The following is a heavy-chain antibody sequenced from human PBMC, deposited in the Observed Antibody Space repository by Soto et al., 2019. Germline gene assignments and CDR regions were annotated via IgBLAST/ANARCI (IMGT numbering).Heavy chain of an antibody. Sequence: SVKVSCKASGGTFSSYAISWVRQAPGQGLEWMGGIIPIFGTANYAQKFQGRVTITADESTSTAYMELSSLRSEDTAVYYCATLGYCSSTSRCQSSWYGDYWGQGTLVTVS. CDR3: ATLGYCSSTSRCQSSWYGDY. D-gene: IGHD2-2*01. J-gene: IGHJ4*02. CDR2: IIPIFGTA. CDR1: GGTFSSYA. V-gene: IGHV1-69*13.